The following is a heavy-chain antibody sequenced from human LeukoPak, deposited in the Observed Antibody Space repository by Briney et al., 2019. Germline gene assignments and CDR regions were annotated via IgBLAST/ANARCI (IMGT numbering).Heavy chain of an antibody. CDR2: IYYSGST. CDR1: GVPISSHY. D-gene: IGHD1-1*01. J-gene: IGHJ4*02. Sequence: PSETLYHTCTVSGVPISSHYWSWIRQPPGKGLEWIGYIYYSGSTNYNPSLKSRVTISVDTSKNQFSLKLSYVTAADTAVYYCARGNAGDYWGQGTLVTVSP. V-gene: IGHV4-59*11. CDR3: ARGNAGDY.